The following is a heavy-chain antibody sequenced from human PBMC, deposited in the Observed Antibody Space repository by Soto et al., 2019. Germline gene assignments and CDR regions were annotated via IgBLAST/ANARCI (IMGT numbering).Heavy chain of an antibody. CDR3: SRGDRGGLRSPASYYYSGLDV. Sequence: DVQLLESGGHLVQPGGSLRLSCAASGFTFSSYAMSWVRQAPGKGLEWVSSVSAGGDMTYYSDSVKGRFTISRDNSNNALFLQKNGLRIEDTALSYCSRGDRGGLRSPASYYYSGLDVCGQGSTFTVS. CDR1: GFTFSSYA. V-gene: IGHV3-23*01. D-gene: IGHD2-15*01. J-gene: IGHJ6*02. CDR2: VSAGGDMT.